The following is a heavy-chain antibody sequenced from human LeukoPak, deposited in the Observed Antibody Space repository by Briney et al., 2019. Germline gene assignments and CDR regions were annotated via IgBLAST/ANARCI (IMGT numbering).Heavy chain of an antibody. CDR3: ARGDDGPTYYYMDV. D-gene: IGHD1-1*01. CDR2: IHTSGGS. Sequence: SETLSLTCTVSGGSISSGSYYWSWIRQSAGKGLEWIARIHTSGGSNYNPSLKSRVTTSVDTSKNQFSLKLNSVTAADTAVYYCARGDDGPTYYYMDVWGKGATVTVSS. CDR1: GGSISSGSYY. V-gene: IGHV4-61*02. J-gene: IGHJ6*03.